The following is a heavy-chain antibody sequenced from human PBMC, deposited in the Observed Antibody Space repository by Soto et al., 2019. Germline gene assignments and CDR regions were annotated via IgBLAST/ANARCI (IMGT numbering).Heavy chain of an antibody. J-gene: IGHJ6*02. V-gene: IGHV3-30-3*01. CDR3: ARESCSGGSCYSRYYGMDV. D-gene: IGHD2-15*01. CDR2: ISYDGSNK. Sequence: XGSLRLSFAASGFTFSSYAMHGVRQAPGKGLGWVAVISYDGSNKYYADSVKGRFTISRDNSKNTLYLQMNSLRAEDTAVYYCARESCSGGSCYSRYYGMDVWGQGTTVTVS. CDR1: GFTFSSYA.